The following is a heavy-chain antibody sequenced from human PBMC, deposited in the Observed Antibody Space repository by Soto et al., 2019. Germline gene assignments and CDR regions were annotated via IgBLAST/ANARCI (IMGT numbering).Heavy chain of an antibody. CDR1: GGSISSGDYY. D-gene: IGHD3-16*01. CDR3: ARVGGTYYDYIWGSYPADDAFDI. V-gene: IGHV4-61*08. Sequence: SETLCLTCPVAGGSISSGDYYWSWLRQPPGKGLEWIGYIYYSGSTNYNPSLKSRVTISVDTSKNQFSLKLSSVTAADTAVYYCARVGGTYYDYIWGSYPADDAFDIWGQGTMVTVSS. CDR2: IYYSGST. J-gene: IGHJ3*02.